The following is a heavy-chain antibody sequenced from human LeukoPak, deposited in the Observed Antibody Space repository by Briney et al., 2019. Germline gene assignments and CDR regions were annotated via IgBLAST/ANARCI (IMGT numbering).Heavy chain of an antibody. CDR1: GFTFQNFA. Sequence: GGSLRLSCSASGFTFQNFALSWVRQAPGKGLEWVGFIKSKAYGGTIEYATSVKGRFTISRDDSKSIAYLEMNSLKTEDTAVYYCTRRITIFGVATYYDSWGRGTVVTVSS. CDR2: IKSKAYGGTI. J-gene: IGHJ4*02. CDR3: TRRITIFGVATYYDS. D-gene: IGHD3-3*01. V-gene: IGHV3-49*04.